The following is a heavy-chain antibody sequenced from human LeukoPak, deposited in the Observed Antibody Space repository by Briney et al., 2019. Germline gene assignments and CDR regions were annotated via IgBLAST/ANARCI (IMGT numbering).Heavy chain of an antibody. CDR3: AFAIVGATTFDY. CDR2: IIPIFGTA. J-gene: IGHJ4*02. CDR1: GGTFSSYA. D-gene: IGHD1-26*01. Sequence: ASVKVSCKASGGTFSSYAISWVRQAPGQGLEWMGGIIPIFGTANYAQKFQGRVTITADESTSTAYMELSSLRSEDTAVYYCAFAIVGATTFDYWGQGTLVTVSS. V-gene: IGHV1-69*01.